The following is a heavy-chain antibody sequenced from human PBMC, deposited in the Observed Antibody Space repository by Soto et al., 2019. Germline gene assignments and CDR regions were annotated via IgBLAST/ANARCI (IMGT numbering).Heavy chain of an antibody. CDR3: AKAGRSDDSNYFFDR. CDR2: ISGSGGTT. CDR1: GFTFNSYA. V-gene: IGHV3-23*01. J-gene: IGHJ4*02. Sequence: GGSLRLSCAASGFTFNSYAMRWVRQAPGKGLEWVSAISGSGGTTYYADSVEGRFSISRDNSKNTLYLQMNSLRAEDTAVYYCAKAGRSDDSNYFFDRWGQGTLVTVS. D-gene: IGHD3-22*01.